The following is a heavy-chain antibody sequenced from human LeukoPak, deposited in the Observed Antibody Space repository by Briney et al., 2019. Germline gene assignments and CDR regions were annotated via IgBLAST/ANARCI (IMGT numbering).Heavy chain of an antibody. Sequence: ASVKVSCKASGYTFTSYDINWVGQATGQGLEWMGWMNPNSGNTGYAQKFQGRVTMTSNTSISTAYMELSSLRSEDPAVYYCARHYSSSSWIDYWGQGTLVTVSS. CDR3: ARHYSSSSWIDY. J-gene: IGHJ4*02. CDR1: GYTFTSYD. CDR2: MNPNSGNT. D-gene: IGHD6-6*01. V-gene: IGHV1-8*01.